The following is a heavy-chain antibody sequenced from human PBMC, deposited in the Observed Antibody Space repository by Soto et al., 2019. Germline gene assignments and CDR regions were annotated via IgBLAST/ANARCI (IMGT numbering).Heavy chain of an antibody. CDR3: ARGSSGWPPRLDY. CDR2: IYYSGST. D-gene: IGHD6-19*01. V-gene: IGHV4-59*01. J-gene: IGHJ4*02. Sequence: QVQLQESGPGLVKPSETLSLNCTVSGGSISSYYWSWIRQSPGKGLEWIGYIYYSGSTNYNPSLNGRVTISVDTSKNHFSLELSAVTAADTAVYFWARGSSGWPPRLDYWGQGTLVTVSS. CDR1: GGSISSYY.